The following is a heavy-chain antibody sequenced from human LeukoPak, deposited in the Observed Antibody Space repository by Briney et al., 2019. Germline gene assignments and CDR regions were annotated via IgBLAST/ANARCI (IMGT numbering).Heavy chain of an antibody. CDR2: ISSSSSTI. J-gene: IGHJ4*02. V-gene: IGHV3-48*01. D-gene: IGHD3-10*01. Sequence: GGSLRLSCAASGFTFSSYSMNWVRQAPGKGLEWVSYISSSSSTIYYADSVKGRFTISRDNAKNSLYLQMNSLSAEDTAVYYCARDLAYHVKWCGARGSGGYFDYWGQGTLVTVSS. CDR1: GFTFSSYS. CDR3: ARDLAYHVKWCGARGSGGYFDY.